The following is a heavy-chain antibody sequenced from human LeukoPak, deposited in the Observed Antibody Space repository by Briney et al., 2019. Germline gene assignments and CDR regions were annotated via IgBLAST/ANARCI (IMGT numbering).Heavy chain of an antibody. J-gene: IGHJ4*02. CDR1: GYTFTSYG. CDR3: ARAYYYDSSGPGY. CDR2: IYPRDGST. V-gene: IGHV1-46*01. Sequence: ASVKVSCKASGYTFTSYGISWVRQAPGQGLEWMGMIYPRDGSTSYAQKFQGRVTVTRDTSTSTVHMELSGLRSEDTAVYYCARAYYYDSSGPGYWGQGTLVTVSS. D-gene: IGHD3-22*01.